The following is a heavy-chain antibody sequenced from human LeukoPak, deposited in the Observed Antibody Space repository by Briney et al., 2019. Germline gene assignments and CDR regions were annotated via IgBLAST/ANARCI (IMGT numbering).Heavy chain of an antibody. CDR2: INHSGST. Sequence: SETLSLTCAVYVGSFSGYYWSWIRQSPGKGLEWIGEINHSGSTNYHPSLKSRVTISADTSKNQFSLKLRSVTAADTVVYYCARVGDGNNRPPDYWGQGTLVTVSS. CDR1: VGSFSGYY. J-gene: IGHJ4*02. D-gene: IGHD5-24*01. CDR3: ARVGDGNNRPPDY. V-gene: IGHV4-34*01.